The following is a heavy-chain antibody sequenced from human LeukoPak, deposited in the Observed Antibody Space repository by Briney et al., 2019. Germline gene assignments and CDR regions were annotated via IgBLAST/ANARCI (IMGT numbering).Heavy chain of an antibody. J-gene: IGHJ5*02. CDR2: IYSGGST. CDR3: ARGTMVNYFDP. D-gene: IGHD4/OR15-4a*01. CDR1: GFTVSSHY. Sequence: GGSLRLSCAASGFTVSSHYISWVRQAPGKGLEWVSVIYSGGSTYYADSVKGRFTISRDNSKNTVYLQMNTLRAEDTAVYYCARGTMVNYFDPWGQGTLVTVSS. V-gene: IGHV3-66*01.